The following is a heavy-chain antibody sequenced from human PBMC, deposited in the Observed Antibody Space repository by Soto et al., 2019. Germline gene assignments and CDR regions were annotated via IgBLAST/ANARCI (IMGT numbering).Heavy chain of an antibody. D-gene: IGHD5-12*01. CDR1: GGSISSSSYY. CDR3: ARRHGWLRSPSGHYYYGMDV. Sequence: QLQLQESGPGLVKPSETLSLTCTVSGGSISSSSYYWGWIRQPPGKGLEWIGSIYYSGSTYYNPSLKSRVTISVDTSKNQFSLKLSSVTAADTAVYYCARRHGWLRSPSGHYYYGMDVWGQGTTVTVSS. CDR2: IYYSGST. J-gene: IGHJ6*02. V-gene: IGHV4-39*01.